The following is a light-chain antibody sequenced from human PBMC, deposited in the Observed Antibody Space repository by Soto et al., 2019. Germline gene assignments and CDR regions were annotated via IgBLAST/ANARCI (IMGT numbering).Light chain of an antibody. Sequence: DIQMTQSPSTLSASVGDRVTITCRASQSISSWLAWYQQKPGKAPNLLIYDVSNLESGVPSRFSGSASGTEFTLTISSLQPDDFATYYCQQYNSYLWTFGQGTKVDIK. CDR1: QSISSW. CDR3: QQYNSYLWT. CDR2: DVS. J-gene: IGKJ1*01. V-gene: IGKV1-5*01.